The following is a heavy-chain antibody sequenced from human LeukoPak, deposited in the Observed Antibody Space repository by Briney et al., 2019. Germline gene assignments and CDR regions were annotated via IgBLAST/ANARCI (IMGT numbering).Heavy chain of an antibody. CDR2: ISWDGGST. J-gene: IGHJ6*03. Sequence: GGSLRLSCAASGFTFDDYAVHWVRQAPGKGLEWVSLISWDGGSTYYADSVKGRFTISRDNSKNSLYLQMNSLRAEDTALYYCAKPLGSSSWYYMDVWGKGTTVTVSS. CDR1: GFTFDDYA. CDR3: AKPLGSSSWYYMDV. V-gene: IGHV3-43D*03. D-gene: IGHD6-13*01.